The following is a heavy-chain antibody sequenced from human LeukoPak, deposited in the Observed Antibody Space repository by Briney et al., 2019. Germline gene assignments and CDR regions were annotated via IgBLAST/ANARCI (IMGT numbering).Heavy chain of an antibody. CDR3: ARGRYDILTYYYYYGMDV. J-gene: IGHJ6*02. Sequence: PGGSLRLSCAASGFTFSSYWMHWVRQAPGKGLVWVSRINSDGSSTSYADSVKGRFTISRDNAKNTLYLQMNSPRAEDTAVYYCARGRYDILTYYYYYGMDVWGQGTTVTVSS. D-gene: IGHD3-9*01. CDR2: INSDGSST. CDR1: GFTFSSYW. V-gene: IGHV3-74*01.